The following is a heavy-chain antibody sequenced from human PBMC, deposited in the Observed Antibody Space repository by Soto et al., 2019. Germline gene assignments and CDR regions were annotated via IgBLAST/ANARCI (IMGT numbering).Heavy chain of an antibody. CDR2: ISAFNGDT. Sequence: QVQLVQSGSEVKKPGASVNVSCKAFGYTFTSYGFSWVRQVPGQGLEWLGWISAFNGDTQYAQTMKGRLTVTTDTSTTTVNMQLRSLTPADTAVYYCTREAGWQRMVPYDWGQGTLVSVS. D-gene: IGHD6-25*01. CDR3: TREAGWQRMVPYD. J-gene: IGHJ4*02. V-gene: IGHV1-18*04. CDR1: GYTFTSYG.